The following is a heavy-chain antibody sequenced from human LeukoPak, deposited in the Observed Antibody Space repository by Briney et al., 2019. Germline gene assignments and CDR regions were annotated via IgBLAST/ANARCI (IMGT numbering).Heavy chain of an antibody. J-gene: IGHJ6*02. CDR3: ARLSDYYYYGMDV. CDR1: GGTFSSYA. Sequence: GASVKVSCKASGGTFSSYAISWVRQAPGQGLEWMGRIIPILGIANYAQKFQGRVTITADKSTSTAYMELSSLRSEDTAVYYCARLSDYYYYGMDVWGQGTTVTVSS. V-gene: IGHV1-69*04. CDR2: IIPILGIA.